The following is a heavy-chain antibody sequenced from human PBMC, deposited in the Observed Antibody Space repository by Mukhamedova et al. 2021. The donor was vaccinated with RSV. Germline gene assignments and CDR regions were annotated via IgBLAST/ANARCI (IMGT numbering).Heavy chain of an antibody. CDR2: GNT. CDR3: ARADPMGGGANYFDS. V-gene: IGHV3-53*01. Sequence: GNTYYADSVRGRFTISRDNSKNTLYLQMNSLRAEDTAVYYCARADPMGGGANYFDSWGQGTLVTVSS. D-gene: IGHD3-16*01. J-gene: IGHJ4*02.